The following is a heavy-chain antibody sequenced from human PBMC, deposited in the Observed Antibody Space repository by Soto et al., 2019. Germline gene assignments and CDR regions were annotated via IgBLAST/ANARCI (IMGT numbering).Heavy chain of an antibody. CDR2: IVPIYRTA. Sequence: SVKVSCKASGGTFSSYRSNWVRQARGQGLEWLGGIVPIYRTADYAQKFQGRVTITADESTRTVYLELSSLKSQDTALYYCARDSGAKLSSSWGQGTLVTVSS. D-gene: IGHD6-13*01. J-gene: IGHJ4*02. V-gene: IGHV1-69*13. CDR3: ARDSGAKLSSS. CDR1: GGTFSSYR.